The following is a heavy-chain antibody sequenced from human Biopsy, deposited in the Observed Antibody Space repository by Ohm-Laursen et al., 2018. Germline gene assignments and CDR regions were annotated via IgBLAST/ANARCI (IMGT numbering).Heavy chain of an antibody. CDR1: GGSISNNNYY. D-gene: IGHD3-22*01. CDR3: ARDYDTSGYYYVS. V-gene: IGHV4-39*01. CDR2: IFYRGCT. J-gene: IGHJ5*02. Sequence: SQTLSLTCTVSGGSISNNNYYWGWIRQPPGKGLVWIGSIFYRGCTHYKPSLKSRVNISVDKSKNQFLLKLNSVAAADTAVYYCARDYDTSGYYYVSWGQGTLVTVSS.